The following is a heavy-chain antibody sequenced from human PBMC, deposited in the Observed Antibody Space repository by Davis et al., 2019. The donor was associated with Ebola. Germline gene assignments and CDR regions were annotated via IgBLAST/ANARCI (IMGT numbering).Heavy chain of an antibody. V-gene: IGHV4-4*07. Sequence: PGGSLRLSCTVSGGSISSYYWSWIRQPAGKGLEWIGRIYTSGSTNYNPSLKSRVTMSVDTSKNQFSLKLSSVTAADTAVYYCARVSSSSDATADDAFDIWGQGTMVTVSS. CDR3: ARVSSSSDATADDAFDI. J-gene: IGHJ3*02. CDR2: IYTSGST. CDR1: GGSISSYY. D-gene: IGHD6-6*01.